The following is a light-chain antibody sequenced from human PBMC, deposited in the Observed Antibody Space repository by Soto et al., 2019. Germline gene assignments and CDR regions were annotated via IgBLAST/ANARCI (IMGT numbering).Light chain of an antibody. CDR2: EDI. CDR3: CSYAGGTSVV. Sequence: QSALTQPASVSGSPGQSITISCTGTSSDVGSFNLVSWYQQHPGKAPKLMIYEDIEWPSGVSNRFSDSKSGNTASLTISGLQTEDEADYYCCSYAGGTSVVFGGGTKLTVL. J-gene: IGLJ2*01. V-gene: IGLV2-23*01. CDR1: SSDVGSFNL.